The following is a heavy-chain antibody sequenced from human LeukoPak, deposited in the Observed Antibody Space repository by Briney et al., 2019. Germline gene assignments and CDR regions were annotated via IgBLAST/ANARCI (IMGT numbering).Heavy chain of an antibody. D-gene: IGHD2-2*01. CDR3: AKDAPVNIVVVPAANS. CDR2: ISGIGGST. V-gene: IGHV3-23*01. J-gene: IGHJ4*02. CDR1: GFTFSSYA. Sequence: GSLRLSCAASGFTFSSYAMSWVRQAPGKGLEGVSAISGIGGSTYYADSVKGRFTISRDNSKNTLYLQMNSLRAEDTAVYYCAKDAPVNIVVVPAANSWGQGTLVTVSS.